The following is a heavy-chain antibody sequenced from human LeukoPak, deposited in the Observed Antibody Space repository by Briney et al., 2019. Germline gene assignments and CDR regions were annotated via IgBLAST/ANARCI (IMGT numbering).Heavy chain of an antibody. Sequence: GGSLRLFCAASGFTFSSYAMHWVRQAPGKGLEWVAVISYDGSNKYYADSVKGRFTISRDNSKNTLYLQMNSLRAEDTAVYYCANGLIVGALDYWGQGTLVTVSS. CDR3: ANGLIVGALDY. D-gene: IGHD1-26*01. CDR2: ISYDGSNK. J-gene: IGHJ4*02. CDR1: GFTFSSYA. V-gene: IGHV3-30-3*01.